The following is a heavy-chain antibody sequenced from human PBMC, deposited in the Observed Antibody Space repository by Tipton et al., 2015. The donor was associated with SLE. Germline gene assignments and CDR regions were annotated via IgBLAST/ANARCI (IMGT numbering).Heavy chain of an antibody. D-gene: IGHD6-13*01. CDR3: ARAPYLSSWPRKWYYYMDV. J-gene: IGHJ6*03. V-gene: IGHV3-53*01. CDR2: IYSGGST. Sequence: SLRLSCAASGFTVSSSYMNWVRQAPGKGLEWVSVIYSGGSTYYADSVKGRFAISRDNSKNTLYLQMSSLRAEDTAVYYCARAPYLSSWPRKWYYYMDVWGKGTTVIVSS. CDR1: GFTVSSSY.